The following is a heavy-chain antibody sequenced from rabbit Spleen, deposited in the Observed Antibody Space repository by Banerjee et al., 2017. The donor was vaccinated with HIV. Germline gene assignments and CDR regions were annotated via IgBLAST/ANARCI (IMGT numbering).Heavy chain of an antibody. Sequence: QEQLVESGGGLVQPGGSLKLSCKASRFDFSTYSMSWVRQAPGKGLEWIGYIVPIFGVTYYASWAKGRFTISKTSSTTVTLQMTSLTAADTAAYFCARDGYSRGWGIVLYYFNLWGQAPSS. CDR3: ARDGYSRGWGIVLYYFNL. CDR1: RFDFSTYS. V-gene: IGHV1S45*01. D-gene: IGHD4-1*01. J-gene: IGHJ4*01. CDR2: IVPIFGVT.